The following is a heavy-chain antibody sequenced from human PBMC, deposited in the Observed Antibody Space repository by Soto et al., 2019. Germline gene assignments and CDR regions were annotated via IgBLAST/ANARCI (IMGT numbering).Heavy chain of an antibody. V-gene: IGHV3-23*01. CDR1: GFTFSSYA. CDR3: AKLGRGYSYDYFDY. J-gene: IGHJ4*02. CDR2: ISDSGGNT. D-gene: IGHD5-18*01. Sequence: EVQLLESGGGVVQPGGSLRLSCAASGFTFSSYAMSWVRQAPGKGLEWVSTISDSGGNTYYADSVKGRFTISRDNSKNTLYLQMNSLRAVDTAVYYCAKLGRGYSYDYFDYWGQGTLVTVSS.